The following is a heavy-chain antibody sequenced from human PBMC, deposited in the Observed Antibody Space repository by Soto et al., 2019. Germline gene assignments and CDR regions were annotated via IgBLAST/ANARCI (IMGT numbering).Heavy chain of an antibody. CDR1: GYTFTSYY. V-gene: IGHV1-46*01. J-gene: IGHJ4*02. Sequence: QVQLVQSGAEVKKPGASVKVSCKASGYTFTSYYMHWVRQAPGQGLAWMGIINPSGGSTSYAQKPQGRVTMIRDTSTSTVYMELSSLRSEATAVYYCARGWDCGGDCYYFDYWGQGTLVTVSS. CDR2: INPSGGST. D-gene: IGHD2-21*02. CDR3: ARGWDCGGDCYYFDY.